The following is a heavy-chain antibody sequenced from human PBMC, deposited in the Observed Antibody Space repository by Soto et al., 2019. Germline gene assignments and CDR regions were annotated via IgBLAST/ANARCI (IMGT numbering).Heavy chain of an antibody. CDR2: ISSSGSTI. D-gene: IGHD3-10*01. CDR3: ARDRDYYYGMDV. J-gene: IGHJ6*02. CDR1: GFTFSSYE. Sequence: GGSLRLSCAASGFTFSSYEMNWVRQAPGKGLEWVSYISSSGSTIYYADSVKGRFTISRDNAKNSLYLQMNSLRAEDTAVYYCARDRDYYYGMDVWGQGTTVTVYS. V-gene: IGHV3-48*03.